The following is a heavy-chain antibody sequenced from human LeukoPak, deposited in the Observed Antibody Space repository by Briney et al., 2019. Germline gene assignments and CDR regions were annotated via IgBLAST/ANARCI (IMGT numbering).Heavy chain of an antibody. D-gene: IGHD6-19*01. V-gene: IGHV4-34*01. CDR2: INHSGST. Sequence: SETLSLTCAVYGGXFSGYHCNWIRQPPGKGLEWIGEINHSGSTNYNPSLKSRVTISIDTSKNQFSLKLRFVTAADTAVYYCARWYSSGWAFDYWGQGTLVTVSS. CDR3: ARWYSSGWAFDY. CDR1: GGXFSGYH. J-gene: IGHJ4*02.